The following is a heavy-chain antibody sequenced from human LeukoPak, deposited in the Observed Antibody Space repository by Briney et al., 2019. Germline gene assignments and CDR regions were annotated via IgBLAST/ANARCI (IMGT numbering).Heavy chain of an antibody. D-gene: IGHD3-10*01. Sequence: GGSLRLSCAASGFTFSSYGMSWVRQAPGKGLEWVSAISDSGGRTYYADSVKGRFTISRDNSKNTLYVQMNSLRADDTAVYYCAKPGGTYYYGVGSPPNYWGQGTLVTVSS. CDR2: ISDSGGRT. V-gene: IGHV3-23*01. J-gene: IGHJ4*02. CDR3: AKPGGTYYYGVGSPPNY. CDR1: GFTFSSYG.